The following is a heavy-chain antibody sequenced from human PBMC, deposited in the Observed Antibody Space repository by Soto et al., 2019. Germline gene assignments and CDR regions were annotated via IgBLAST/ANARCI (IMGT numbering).Heavy chain of an antibody. CDR1: GFTFSSYA. D-gene: IGHD4-17*01. Sequence: GGSLRLSCAASGFTFSSYAMHWVRQAPGKGLEWVAVISYDGSNKYYADSVKGRFTISRDNSKNTLYLQMNSLRAEDTAVYYCARAEGATVAPYYYYYGMDVWGQGTTVTVSS. J-gene: IGHJ6*02. V-gene: IGHV3-30-3*01. CDR2: ISYDGSNK. CDR3: ARAEGATVAPYYYYYGMDV.